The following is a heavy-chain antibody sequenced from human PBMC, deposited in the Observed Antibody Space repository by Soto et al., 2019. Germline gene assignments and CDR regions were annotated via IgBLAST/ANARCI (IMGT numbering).Heavy chain of an antibody. D-gene: IGHD3-10*01. CDR1: GDTFNFYS. J-gene: IGHJ4*02. V-gene: IGHV1-69*02. Sequence: QVQLVQSGAEVKRPGSSVKVSCKASGDTFNFYSINWVRQAPGLGLEWMGRVNPIVSMSNYAQKFQGRVTMTADKSTRTAYMELSSLRSEDTAIYYRASSYGSGYRAFDYWGQGALGTVSS. CDR2: VNPIVSMS. CDR3: ASSYGSGYRAFDY.